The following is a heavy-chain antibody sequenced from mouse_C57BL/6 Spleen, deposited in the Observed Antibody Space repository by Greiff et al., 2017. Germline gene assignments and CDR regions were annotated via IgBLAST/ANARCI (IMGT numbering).Heavy chain of an antibody. CDR3: ARSSSSYDYDHYFDY. CDR2: INPGSGGT. D-gene: IGHD2-4*01. CDR1: GYAFTNYL. Sequence: VQLQQSGAELVRPGTSVKVSCKASGYAFTNYLIEWVKQRPGQGLEWIGVINPGSGGTNYNEKFKGKATLTADKSSSTAYMQLSSLTSEDSAVYFCARSSSSYDYDHYFDYWGQGTTLTVSS. V-gene: IGHV1-54*01. J-gene: IGHJ2*01.